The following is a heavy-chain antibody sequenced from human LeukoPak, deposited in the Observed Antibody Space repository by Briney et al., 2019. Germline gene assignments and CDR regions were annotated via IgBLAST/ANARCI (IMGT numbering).Heavy chain of an antibody. CDR2: ISWNSGSI. CDR3: AKDITGIAAAGVFDY. J-gene: IGHJ4*02. D-gene: IGHD6-13*01. Sequence: PGGSLRLSCAASGFTFDDYAMHWVRQARGEGLEWVSGISWNSGSIGYADSVKGRFTISRDNAKNSLYLQMNSLRAEDTALYYCAKDITGIAAAGVFDYWGQGTLVTVSS. CDR1: GFTFDDYA. V-gene: IGHV3-9*01.